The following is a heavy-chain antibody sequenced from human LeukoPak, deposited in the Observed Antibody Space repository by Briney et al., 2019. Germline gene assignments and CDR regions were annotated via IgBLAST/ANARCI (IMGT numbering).Heavy chain of an antibody. D-gene: IGHD6-19*01. CDR2: IYSGGST. CDR1: GFTVSSNY. Sequence: PGGSLRLSCAASGFTVSSNYMSWVRQAPGKGLEWVSVIYSGGSTYYADSVKGRFTISRDNAKSTLYLQMNSLRVEDTAVYYCARPAVAGLRAGGYDYWGQGTLVTVSS. V-gene: IGHV3-53*01. J-gene: IGHJ4*02. CDR3: ARPAVAGLRAGGYDY.